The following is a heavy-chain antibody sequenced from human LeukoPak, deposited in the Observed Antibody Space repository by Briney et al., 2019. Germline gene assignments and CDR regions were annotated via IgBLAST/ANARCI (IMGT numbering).Heavy chain of an antibody. CDR1: GFSVSSNY. CDR3: VRGPGGGD. J-gene: IGHJ4*02. D-gene: IGHD3-10*01. Sequence: GGSLRLSCAASGFSVSSNYMTWVRQAPGKGLESLTVTYSGGTTYYADSVTGRFTVSRDNSKNTLYLQMNGLRTEDTAMYYCVRGPGGGDWGQGTLVTVSS. V-gene: IGHV3-66*02. CDR2: TYSGGTT.